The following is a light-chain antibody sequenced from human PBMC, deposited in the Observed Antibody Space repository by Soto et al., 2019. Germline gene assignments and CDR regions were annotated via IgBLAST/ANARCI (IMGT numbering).Light chain of an antibody. V-gene: IGKV4-1*01. J-gene: IGKJ1*01. CDR2: GXS. CDR3: QQYGSSPLT. Sequence: DIVMAPSKDCLALSLGERASSNCKPGQSIISXSNNHNYLAWYQKKPGQAPRXVIYGXSSRATGIPDRFSGSGSGTDFTLTISSLEPDYFAAYYCQQYGSSPLTFGQGTKVDIK. CDR1: QSIISXSNNHNY.